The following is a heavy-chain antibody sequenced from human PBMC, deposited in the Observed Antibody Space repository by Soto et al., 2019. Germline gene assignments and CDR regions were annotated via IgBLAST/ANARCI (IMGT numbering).Heavy chain of an antibody. J-gene: IGHJ3*02. D-gene: IGHD3-22*01. CDR1: GYSFTSYW. Sequence: GESLKISCKGSGYSFTSYWISWVRQMPGKGLEWMGRIDPSDSYTNYSPSFQGHVTISADKSISTAYLQWSSLKASDTAMYYCARQRATMIVVDIPSAFDIWGQGTMVTVSS. V-gene: IGHV5-10-1*01. CDR3: ARQRATMIVVDIPSAFDI. CDR2: IDPSDSYT.